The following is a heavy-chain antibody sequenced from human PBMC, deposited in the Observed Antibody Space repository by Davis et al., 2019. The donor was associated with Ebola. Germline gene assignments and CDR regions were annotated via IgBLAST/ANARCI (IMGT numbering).Heavy chain of an antibody. J-gene: IGHJ5*02. CDR2: VHPSEKT. D-gene: IGHD4-17*01. CDR1: GGSISDYF. Sequence: SETLSLTCIVSGGSISDYFWSWIRQAPGRGLEWIGDVHPSEKTNYNPSLERRVTISLDTSKNQFSLTINSVTAADTGVYYCARTSLTSVSDAGLGYNYFDPWGRGTLVTVSS. V-gene: IGHV4-34*01. CDR3: ARTSLTSVSDAGLGYNYFDP.